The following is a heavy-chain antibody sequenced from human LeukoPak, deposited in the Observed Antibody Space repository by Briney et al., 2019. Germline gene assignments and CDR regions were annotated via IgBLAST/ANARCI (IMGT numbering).Heavy chain of an antibody. Sequence: PSETLSLKCSVSGVSISSVGYYWRWPRQHPGKGVGWIGYIYYSGSTYYNPALKSRVTISVDTSKNQFSLKLSSVTAADTAVYYCARADYYDSSGYSYWGQGTLVTVSS. V-gene: IGHV4-31*03. CDR1: GVSISSVGYY. CDR3: ARADYYDSSGYSY. D-gene: IGHD3-22*01. J-gene: IGHJ4*02. CDR2: IYYSGST.